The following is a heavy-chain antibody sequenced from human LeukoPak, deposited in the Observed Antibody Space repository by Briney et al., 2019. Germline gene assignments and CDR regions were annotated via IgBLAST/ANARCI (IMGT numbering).Heavy chain of an antibody. CDR2: IIPILGIA. CDR1: GGTFSSYA. Sequence: SVKVSCKASGGTFSSYAISWVRQAPGQGLEWMGRIIPILGIANYAQKFQGRVTITADKSTSTAYMELSSLRSEDTAVYYCARDRYYYDSSDAFDIWGQGTMVTVSS. J-gene: IGHJ3*02. D-gene: IGHD3-22*01. CDR3: ARDRYYYDSSDAFDI. V-gene: IGHV1-69*04.